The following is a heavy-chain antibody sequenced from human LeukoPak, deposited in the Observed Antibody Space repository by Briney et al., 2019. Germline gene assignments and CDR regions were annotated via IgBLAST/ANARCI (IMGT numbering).Heavy chain of an antibody. D-gene: IGHD2-15*01. CDR3: AKRPYCSGGSCYGDEYYFDY. CDR2: ISGSGGST. V-gene: IGHV3-23*01. J-gene: IGHJ4*02. Sequence: GGSLRLSCAASGFTFSSYAMSWVRQAPGKGLEWVSAISGSGGSTYYADSVKGRFTISRDNSKNTLYLQMNSLRAEDTAVYYCAKRPYCSGGSCYGDEYYFDYWGQGTLVTVSP. CDR1: GFTFSSYA.